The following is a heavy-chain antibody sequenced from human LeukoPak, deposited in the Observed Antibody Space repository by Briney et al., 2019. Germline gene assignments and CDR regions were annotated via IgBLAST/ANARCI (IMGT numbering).Heavy chain of an antibody. Sequence: PSQTLSLTCTVSGGSISSGGYYWSWIRQHPGKGLEWIGYIYYSGSTYYNPSLKSRVTISVDTSKNQFSLKLSSVTAADTAVYYCARDQGCSSTNCYGWFDPWGQGTLATVSS. CDR2: IYYSGST. J-gene: IGHJ5*02. CDR1: GGSISSGGYY. D-gene: IGHD2-2*01. V-gene: IGHV4-31*03. CDR3: ARDQGCSSTNCYGWFDP.